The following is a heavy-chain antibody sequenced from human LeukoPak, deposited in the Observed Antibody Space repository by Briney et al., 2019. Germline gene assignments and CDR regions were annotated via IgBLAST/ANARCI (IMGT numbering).Heavy chain of an antibody. CDR2: ISGSGGNT. D-gene: IGHD4-17*01. Sequence: GGSLRLSCAASGFTFSSYAMSWVRQAPGKGLEWVSDISGSGGNTYYADSVKGRFTIFRHNSNTTLYLQMNSLSAEDTAVYYCAKEIYGDYPSFDYWGQGTLVTVSS. J-gene: IGHJ4*02. CDR3: AKEIYGDYPSFDY. CDR1: GFTFSSYA. V-gene: IGHV3-23*01.